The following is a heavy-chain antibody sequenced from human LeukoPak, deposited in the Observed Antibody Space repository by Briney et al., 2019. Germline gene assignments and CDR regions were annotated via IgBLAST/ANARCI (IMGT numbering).Heavy chain of an antibody. Sequence: ASVKVSCKASGYTFTGYYMHWVRQAPGQGLEWMRCINPNSGGTNYAQKFQGRVTMTRDTSISTAYMELSRLRSDDTAVYYCARVLKRVRATTINWFDPWGQGTLVTVSS. J-gene: IGHJ5*02. CDR1: GYTFTGYY. CDR2: INPNSGGT. CDR3: ARVLKRVRATTINWFDP. V-gene: IGHV1-2*02. D-gene: IGHD1-26*01.